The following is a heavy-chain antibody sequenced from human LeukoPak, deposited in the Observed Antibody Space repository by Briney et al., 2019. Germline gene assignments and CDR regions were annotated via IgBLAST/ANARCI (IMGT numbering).Heavy chain of an antibody. D-gene: IGHD2-15*01. CDR1: GGSINSYY. V-gene: IGHV4-59*01. CDR3: ARGTVVVAATLPYYYYYYMDV. Sequence: SETLSLTCTVSGGSINSYYWSWIRQPPGKGLDWTGDIYYSGSTNYNPSLKSRVTISVDTSRNQFSLKLSSVTAADTAVYYRARGTVVVAATLPYYYYYYMDVWGKGTTVTVSS. CDR2: IYYSGST. J-gene: IGHJ6*03.